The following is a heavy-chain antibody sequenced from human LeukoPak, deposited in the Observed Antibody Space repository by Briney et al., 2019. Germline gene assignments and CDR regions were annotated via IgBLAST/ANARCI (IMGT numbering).Heavy chain of an antibody. D-gene: IGHD2-15*01. CDR2: INGDGYT. Sequence: PGGSLRLSCAASGFNFGANSMHWARQVPGKGLEWVSLINGDGYTYYGASVNGRFTVSRDNSKNSLYLQMSSLRPEDTGLYYCAKDIGGGLLEYWGQGTLVTVSS. CDR1: GFNFGANS. V-gene: IGHV3-43*02. CDR3: AKDIGGGLLEY. J-gene: IGHJ4*02.